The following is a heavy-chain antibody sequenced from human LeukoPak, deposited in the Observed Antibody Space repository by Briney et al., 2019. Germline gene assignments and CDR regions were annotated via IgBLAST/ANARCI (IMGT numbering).Heavy chain of an antibody. CDR1: DSSISSSSYY. Sequence: SETRTLICTVSDSSISSSSYYWGWIRKPPGKLLEWIGSSYYSGSTYYNPSLKSRVTISVDTSKNQFFLKLSSVTAADTAVYFFFRAEAGIRYFDWLACNAFDIWGQGTMVTVSS. J-gene: IGHJ3*02. V-gene: IGHV4-39*01. D-gene: IGHD3-9*01. CDR3: FRAEAGIRYFDWLACNAFDI. CDR2: SYYSGST.